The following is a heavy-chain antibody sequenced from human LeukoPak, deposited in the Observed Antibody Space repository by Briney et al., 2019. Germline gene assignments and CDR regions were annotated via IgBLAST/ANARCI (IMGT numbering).Heavy chain of an antibody. J-gene: IGHJ4*02. Sequence: GGSLRLSCAASGFTVSSNYMSWVRQAPGKGLEWVSGIYSGGFTYYADSVKGRFSLSRDKSKNTLYLQMDSLRAEDTALYYCARTTPGYCSGGSCLSYWGQGTLVTVSS. CDR3: ARTTPGYCSGGSCLSY. D-gene: IGHD2-15*01. CDR2: IYSGGFT. CDR1: GFTVSSNY. V-gene: IGHV3-66*01.